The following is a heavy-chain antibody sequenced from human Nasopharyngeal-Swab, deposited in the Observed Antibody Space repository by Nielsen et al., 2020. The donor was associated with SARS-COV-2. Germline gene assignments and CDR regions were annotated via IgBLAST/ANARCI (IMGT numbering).Heavy chain of an antibody. D-gene: IGHD6-19*01. Sequence: ASVKVSCKASGYTFTSYGISWVRQAPGQGLEWMGWISAYNGNTNYAQKLQGRVTMTTDTSTSTAYMELRSLRSDDTAVYYCGRDNTGYSSGWIDYWGQGTLVTVSS. CDR2: ISAYNGNT. CDR3: GRDNTGYSSGWIDY. V-gene: IGHV1-18*01. CDR1: GYTFTSYG. J-gene: IGHJ4*02.